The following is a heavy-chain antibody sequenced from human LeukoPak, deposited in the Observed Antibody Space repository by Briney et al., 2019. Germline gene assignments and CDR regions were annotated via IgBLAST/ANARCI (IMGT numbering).Heavy chain of an antibody. Sequence: GGSLRLSCAASGFTFSSYAMHWVRQAPGEGLEWVAVISYDGSNKYYADSVKGRFTISRDNSKNTLYLQMNSLRAEDTAVYYCARETYYYGSGSLTYYFDYWGQGTLVTVSS. D-gene: IGHD3-10*01. V-gene: IGHV3-30*04. J-gene: IGHJ4*02. CDR2: ISYDGSNK. CDR3: ARETYYYGSGSLTYYFDY. CDR1: GFTFSSYA.